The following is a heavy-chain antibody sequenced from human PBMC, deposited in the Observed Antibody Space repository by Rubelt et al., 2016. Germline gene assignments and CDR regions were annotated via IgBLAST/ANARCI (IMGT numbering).Heavy chain of an antibody. J-gene: IGHJ4*02. CDR3: ARDPADY. V-gene: IGHV3-48*04. Sequence: EVQLVESGGGLVQPGGSLRLSCEASGFTFSSYNMNWVRQAPGKGLEWVSYISFSSSPISSADSVKGRFTISRDNAKNLLYLQMNSLRPEDTASYYCARDPADYWGQGTLVTVSS. CDR1: GFTFSSYN. CDR2: ISFSSSPI.